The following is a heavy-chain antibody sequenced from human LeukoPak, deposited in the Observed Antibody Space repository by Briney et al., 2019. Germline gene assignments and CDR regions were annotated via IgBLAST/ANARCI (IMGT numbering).Heavy chain of an antibody. CDR2: ISADGGST. Sequence: GGSLRPSCVAPGLNFDDSAMHWVRQAPGKGLEWVSLISADGGSTFSADSVKGRFSISRDNSKNSLYLQMNSLRSEDTAMYYCAKESGKFDYWGQGTLVAVSS. CDR3: AKESGKFDY. V-gene: IGHV3-43*02. J-gene: IGHJ4*02. CDR1: GLNFDDSA.